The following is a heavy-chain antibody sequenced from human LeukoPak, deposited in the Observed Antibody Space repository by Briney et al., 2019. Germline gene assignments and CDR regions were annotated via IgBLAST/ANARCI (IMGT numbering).Heavy chain of an antibody. CDR1: GYTFTGDW. CDR3: ARLECSSTTCPFYY. J-gene: IGHJ4*02. CDR2: IWPADSDT. V-gene: IGHV5-51*01. Sequence: GESLKISCKASGYTFTGDWIGWVRQMPGKGLESMGIIWPADSDTRYSPSFRGHVTISADKSISTAYLQWNTLKASDTAMYYCARLECSSTTCPFYYWGQGTLVAVSS. D-gene: IGHD2-2*01.